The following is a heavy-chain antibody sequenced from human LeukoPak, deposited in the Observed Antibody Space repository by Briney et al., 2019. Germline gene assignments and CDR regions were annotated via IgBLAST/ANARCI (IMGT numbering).Heavy chain of an antibody. Sequence: PGGSLRLSCAASGFTVSSHYMSWFRQAPGMGLEWVSAIYTDGSTYYTDSVKGRFTISRDNVKNLLYLQMNSLRAEDTAVYYCARVQRGIAVALDYWGQGTLATVSS. J-gene: IGHJ4*02. V-gene: IGHV3-53*03. D-gene: IGHD6-19*01. CDR2: IYTDGST. CDR1: GFTVSSHY. CDR3: ARVQRGIAVALDY.